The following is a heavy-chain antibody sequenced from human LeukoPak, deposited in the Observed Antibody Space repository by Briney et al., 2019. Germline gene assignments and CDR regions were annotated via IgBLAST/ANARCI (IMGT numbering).Heavy chain of an antibody. CDR2: ISAYNGNT. Sequence: ASVKVSCKASGYTFTSYGISWVRQAPGQGLEWMGWISAYNGNTNYAQKLQGRVTMTTDTSTSTAYMELRSLRSDDTAVYYCARDDRYCSGGSCYSRFRDYYYGMDVWGQGTTVTVSS. CDR1: GYTFTSYG. CDR3: ARDDRYCSGGSCYSRFRDYYYGMDV. J-gene: IGHJ6*02. V-gene: IGHV1-18*01. D-gene: IGHD2-15*01.